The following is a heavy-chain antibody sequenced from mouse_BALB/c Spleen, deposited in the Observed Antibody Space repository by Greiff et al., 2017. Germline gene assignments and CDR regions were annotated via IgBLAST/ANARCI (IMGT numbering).Heavy chain of an antibody. Sequence: EVKLVESGGGLVKPGGSLKLSCAASGFTFSSYTMSWVRQTPEKRLEWVATISSGGSYTYYPDSVKGRFTISRDNAKNTLYLQMSSLKSEDTAMYYCTREGEVRYAMDYWGQGTSVTVSS. CDR1: GFTFSSYT. CDR2: ISSGGSYT. J-gene: IGHJ4*01. V-gene: IGHV5-6-4*01. D-gene: IGHD2-14*01. CDR3: TREGEVRYAMDY.